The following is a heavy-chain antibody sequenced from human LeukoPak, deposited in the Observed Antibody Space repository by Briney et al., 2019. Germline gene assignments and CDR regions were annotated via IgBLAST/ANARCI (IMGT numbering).Heavy chain of an antibody. CDR2: ISSSSSYI. Sequence: GGSLRLSCAASGFTFSSYSMNWVRQAPGKGLEWVSSISSSSSYIYYADSVKGRFPISRDNAKNSLYLQMNSLRAEDTAVYYCASRRDGYNWDAFDIWGQGTMVTVSP. D-gene: IGHD5-24*01. V-gene: IGHV3-21*01. J-gene: IGHJ3*02. CDR3: ASRRDGYNWDAFDI. CDR1: GFTFSSYS.